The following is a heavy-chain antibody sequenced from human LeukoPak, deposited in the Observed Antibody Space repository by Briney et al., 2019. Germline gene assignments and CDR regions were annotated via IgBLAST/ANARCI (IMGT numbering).Heavy chain of an antibody. V-gene: IGHV4-61*02. CDR1: GGSISSGSYY. D-gene: IGHD6-13*01. Sequence: SETLSLTCTVSGGSISSGSYYWSWIRQPAGKGLEWIGRIYTSGSTNYNPSLKSRVTISVDTSKNQFSLRLSSVTAADTAVYYCARESSSPTTGVDAFDIWGQGTMVTVSS. J-gene: IGHJ3*02. CDR3: ARESSSPTTGVDAFDI. CDR2: IYTSGST.